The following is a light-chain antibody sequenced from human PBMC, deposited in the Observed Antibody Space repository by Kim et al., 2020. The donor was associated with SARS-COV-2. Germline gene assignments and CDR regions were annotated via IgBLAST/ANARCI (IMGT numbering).Light chain of an antibody. CDR3: NSRDSNDNVV. CDR1: SLRSYY. V-gene: IGLV3-19*01. Sequence: ALGQTVRITCQGDSLRSYYATWYQPKPGQAPILVIYGKNNRPSGIPDRFSGSSSGNTASLTITGTQAGDEADYYCNSRDSNDNVVFGGGTKLTVL. J-gene: IGLJ2*01. CDR2: GKN.